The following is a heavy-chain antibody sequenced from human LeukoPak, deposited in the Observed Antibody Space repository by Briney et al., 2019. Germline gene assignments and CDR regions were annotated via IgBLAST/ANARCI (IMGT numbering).Heavy chain of an antibody. J-gene: IGHJ6*03. V-gene: IGHV3-74*01. D-gene: IGHD3-10*01. CDR3: ARVAYYGSGVYYYMDV. Sequence: GGSLRLSCAASGFTFSSYWMHWVRQAPGKGLVWVSRINTDGSSTSYADSVKGRFTISRDNAKNTLYLQMNSLRAEDTAVYYCARVAYYGSGVYYYMDVWGKGTTVTVSS. CDR1: GFTFSSYW. CDR2: INTDGSST.